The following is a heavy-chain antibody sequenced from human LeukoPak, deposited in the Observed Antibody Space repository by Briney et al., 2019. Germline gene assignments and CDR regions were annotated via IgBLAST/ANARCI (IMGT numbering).Heavy chain of an antibody. D-gene: IGHD1-26*01. J-gene: IGHJ4*02. CDR1: GGSIVSDNYY. CDR3: ARGLVGATGVSFDY. Sequence: ASETLSLTCTVSGGSIVSDNYYWSWIRQPAGKGLEWIGRIYASWTTNYNPSLKSRVTISVDTSKNQFSLKLSSVTAADTAVYYCARGLVGATGVSFDYWGQGPLVTVSS. CDR2: IYASWTT. V-gene: IGHV4-61*02.